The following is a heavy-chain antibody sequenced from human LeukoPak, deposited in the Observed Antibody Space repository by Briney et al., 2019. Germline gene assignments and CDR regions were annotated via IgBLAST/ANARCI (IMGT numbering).Heavy chain of an antibody. CDR2: IYHSGST. V-gene: IGHV4-38-2*01. D-gene: IGHD6-6*01. CDR3: ARGPGYTSSSWFDP. CDR1: DFSISSAYY. Sequence: SETLSLTCAVSDFSISSAYYGGWIRQPPGKGLEWIGSIYHSGSTYYNSSLKSRVTISIDTSKNHFSLNLISVTVADTAVYYCARGPGYTSSSWFDPWGQGTLVTVSS. J-gene: IGHJ5*02.